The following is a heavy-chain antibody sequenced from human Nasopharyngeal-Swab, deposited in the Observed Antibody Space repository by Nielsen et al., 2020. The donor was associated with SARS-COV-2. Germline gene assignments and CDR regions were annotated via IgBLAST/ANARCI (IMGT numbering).Heavy chain of an antibody. V-gene: IGHV3-21*04. J-gene: IGHJ6*03. CDR1: GFTFSSYS. D-gene: IGHD3-10*01. CDR2: ISSSSSYI. CDR3: AKGGYGSGSYYPHMDV. Sequence: GESLKISCAASGFTFSSYSMNWVRQAPGKGLEWVSSISSSSSYIYYADSVKGRFTISRDNAKNALYLQMNSLRAEDTAVYFCAKGGYGSGSYYPHMDVWGKGTTVTVSS.